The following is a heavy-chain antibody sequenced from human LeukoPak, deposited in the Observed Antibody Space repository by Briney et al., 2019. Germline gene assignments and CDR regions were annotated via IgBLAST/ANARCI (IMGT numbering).Heavy chain of an antibody. V-gene: IGHV4-39*07. J-gene: IGHJ4*02. CDR3: ARNGEVGGSGWWDFDY. CDR2: INHSGST. D-gene: IGHD6-19*01. Sequence: SETLSLTCTVSGGSISSSGYYWSWIRQPPGKGLEWIGEINHSGSTNYNPSLKSRVTISVDTSKNQFSLKLSSVTAADTAVYYCARNGEVGGSGWWDFDYWGQGTLVTVSS. CDR1: GGSISSSGYY.